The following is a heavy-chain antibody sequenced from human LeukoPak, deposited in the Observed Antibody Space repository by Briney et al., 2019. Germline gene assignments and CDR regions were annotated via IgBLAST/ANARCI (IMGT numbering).Heavy chain of an antibody. J-gene: IGHJ3*01. D-gene: IGHD2-15*01. CDR2: IYNRGST. V-gene: IGHV4-4*02. CDR1: GGSISSSNW. CDR3: ARDCSGGSCYGALDA. Sequence: SGTLSLTCAVSGGSISSSNWWSWIRQPPGKGLEWMGYIYNRGSTYYNPSLKSRVTISLDTSRNQFSLRLSSVTAAGTAMYYCARDCSGGSCYGALDAWGQGTMVTVSS.